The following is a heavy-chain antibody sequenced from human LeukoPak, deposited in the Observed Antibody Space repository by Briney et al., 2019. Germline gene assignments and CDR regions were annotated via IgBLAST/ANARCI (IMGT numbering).Heavy chain of an antibody. J-gene: IGHJ6*02. D-gene: IGHD6-19*01. CDR3: ARGPAVGSGWQRDYYYYGMDV. V-gene: IGHV3-74*01. Sequence: QPGGSLRLSCAASGFTFSSYWMHWVRQAPGKGLAWVSRINSDGSSTSYADSVKGRFTISRDNAKNTLYLQMNSLRAEDTAVYYCARGPAVGSGWQRDYYYYGMDVWGQGTTVTVSS. CDR1: GFTFSSYW. CDR2: INSDGSST.